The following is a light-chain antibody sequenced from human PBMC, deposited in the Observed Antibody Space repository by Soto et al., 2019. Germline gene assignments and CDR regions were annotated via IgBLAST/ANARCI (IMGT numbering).Light chain of an antibody. V-gene: IGLV4-69*01. CDR2: LNRDGRH. Sequence: QPVLTQSPSASASLGASVKLTCTLSSWHSNYAIAWHQQQPEKGPRYFMKLNRDGRHSKGDGIPNRFSGSSSGAERYLTISSLQSEDEADYYCQTWGTGIVIFGGGTKLTVL. CDR3: QTWGTGIVI. CDR1: SWHSNYA. J-gene: IGLJ2*01.